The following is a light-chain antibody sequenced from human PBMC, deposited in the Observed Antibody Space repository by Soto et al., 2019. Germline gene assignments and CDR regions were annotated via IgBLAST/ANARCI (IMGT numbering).Light chain of an antibody. J-gene: IGKJ1*01. CDR3: QKYDAAPWT. Sequence: DIQMTQSPSSLSASVGDRVTITCRASQGISNYLVWYQQKSGKVPKLLIYAASTLQSGVPSRFSGSGSGTQFTLTISSLQPEDVAIYYCQKYDAAPWTFGQGTQVEIK. CDR1: QGISNY. CDR2: AAS. V-gene: IGKV1-27*01.